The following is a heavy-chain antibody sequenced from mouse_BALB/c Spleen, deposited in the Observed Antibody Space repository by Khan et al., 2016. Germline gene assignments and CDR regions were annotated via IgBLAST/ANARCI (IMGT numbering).Heavy chain of an antibody. V-gene: IGHV3-6*02. D-gene: IGHD2-3*01. CDR1: GYSITSGYY. J-gene: IGHJ2*01. Sequence: EVQLQESGPGLVKPSQSLSLTCSVTGYSITSGYYWNWIRQFPGNKLEWMGYISYGGSNNYNPSLKNRFSITRDTSKNQFFLKLNSVTTEDTATYYCAVYEGYYGLFDYWGQGTTLTVSS. CDR2: ISYGGSN. CDR3: AVYEGYYGLFDY.